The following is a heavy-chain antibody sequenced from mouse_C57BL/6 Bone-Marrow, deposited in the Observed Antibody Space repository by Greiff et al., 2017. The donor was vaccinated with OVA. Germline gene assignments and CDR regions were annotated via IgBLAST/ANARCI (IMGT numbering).Heavy chain of an antibody. J-gene: IGHJ4*01. CDR2: IYPRDGST. V-gene: IGHV1-85*01. CDR1: GYTFTSYD. Sequence: QVQLKESGPELVKPGASVKLSCKASGYTFTSYDITWVKQRPGQGLEWIGWIYPRDGSTKYNEKFKGKATLTVDTSSSTAYMELHSLTSEDSAVYFCARPIYYYAMDYWGQGTSVTVSS. CDR3: ARPIYYYAMDY.